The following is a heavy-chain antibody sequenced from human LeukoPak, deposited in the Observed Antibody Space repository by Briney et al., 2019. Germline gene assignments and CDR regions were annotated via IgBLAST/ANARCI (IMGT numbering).Heavy chain of an antibody. CDR3: ARGAAGAY. Sequence: RGSLRLSCAASGFTFSSNSMIWVRQAPGKGLEWVSYISSSGTAIYYADSVKGRFTISRDNAKNSLYLQMNSLRDEDTAVYYCARGAAGAYWGQGTLVTVSS. J-gene: IGHJ4*02. CDR2: ISSSGTAI. D-gene: IGHD7-27*01. CDR1: GFTFSSNS. V-gene: IGHV3-48*02.